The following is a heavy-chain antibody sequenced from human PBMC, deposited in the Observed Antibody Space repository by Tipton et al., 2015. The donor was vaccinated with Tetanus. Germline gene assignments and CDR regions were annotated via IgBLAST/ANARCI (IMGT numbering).Heavy chain of an antibody. Sequence: TLSLTCAVYGGSFSAYYWSWIRQSPGKGLEWIGYIYDSGSTYYNPSLKSRVTISEDRSKNQISLRLRSVTAADTAVYYCARVKGTYNHYGLDVWGQGTTVTVAS. CDR2: IYDSGST. D-gene: IGHD3-10*01. CDR3: ARVKGTYNHYGLDV. CDR1: GGSFSAYY. V-gene: IGHV4-34*01. J-gene: IGHJ6*02.